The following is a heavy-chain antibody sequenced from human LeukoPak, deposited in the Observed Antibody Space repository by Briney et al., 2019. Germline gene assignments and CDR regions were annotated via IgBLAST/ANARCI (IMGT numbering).Heavy chain of an antibody. V-gene: IGHV3-66*01. CDR3: ATPGDSSGYYPTAAFDI. J-gene: IGHJ3*02. D-gene: IGHD3-22*01. CDR2: IYSGGST. Sequence: PGGSLRLSCAASGFTVSSNYMSWVRQAPGKGLEWVSVIYSGGSTYYADSVKGRFTISRDNSKNTLYLQMNSLRAEDTAVYYCATPGDSSGYYPTAAFDIWGQGTMVTVSS. CDR1: GFTVSSNY.